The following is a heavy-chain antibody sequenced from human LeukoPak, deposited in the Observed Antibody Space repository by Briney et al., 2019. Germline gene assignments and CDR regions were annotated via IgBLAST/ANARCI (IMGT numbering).Heavy chain of an antibody. CDR2: MNPNSGNT. CDR1: GYTFTSYD. D-gene: IGHD6-19*01. J-gene: IGHJ6*02. V-gene: IGHV1-8*01. CDR3: ARGSGSSGGYYYYGMDV. Sequence: ASVKVSCKASGYTFTSYDINWVRQATGQGLEWMGWMNPNSGNTGYAQKFQGRVTMTRNTSISAAYMELSSLRSEDTAVYYCARGSGSSGGYYYYGMDVWGQGTTVTVSS.